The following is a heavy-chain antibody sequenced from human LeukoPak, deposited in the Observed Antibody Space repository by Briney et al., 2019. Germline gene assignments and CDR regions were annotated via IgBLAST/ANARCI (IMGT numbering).Heavy chain of an antibody. D-gene: IGHD6-19*01. CDR1: GASISSGSYY. V-gene: IGHV4-61*10. J-gene: IGHJ3*02. CDR2: IYYSGST. Sequence: PSETLSLTCTVSGASISSGSYYWSWIRQPAGKGLEWIGYIYYSGSTNYNPSLKSRVTISVDTSKNQFSLKLSSVTAADTAVYYCRGGWRDAFDIWGQGTMVTVSS. CDR3: RGGWRDAFDI.